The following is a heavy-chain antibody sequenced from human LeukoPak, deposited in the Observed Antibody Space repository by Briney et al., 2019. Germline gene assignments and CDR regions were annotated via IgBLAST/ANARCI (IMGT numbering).Heavy chain of an antibody. V-gene: IGHV3-74*01. CDR3: ARGSVDGSYRG. J-gene: IGHJ4*02. Sequence: GGSLRLSCAASGFTFRSYWMEWVRQAPGKGLVWVSRINGDGTIANYADSVKGRFTISRDNAKNTLYLEINSLRVEDTAVYYCARGSVDGSYRGWGQGNLVTVSS. CDR1: GFTFRSYW. CDR2: INGDGTIA. D-gene: IGHD1-26*01.